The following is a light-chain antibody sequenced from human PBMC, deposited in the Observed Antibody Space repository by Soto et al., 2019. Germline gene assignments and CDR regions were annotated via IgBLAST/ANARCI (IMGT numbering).Light chain of an antibody. V-gene: IGKV1-5*03. Sequence: FQMTQSPSTLSASVGDRVTITCRASHSIDSWLAWYQQKPGKAPKFLIYQASHLESGVPSRFSGSGSGTEFTLTISSLQPDDFATYYCQQYRSYPWTFGQGTKVEIK. CDR2: QAS. J-gene: IGKJ1*01. CDR1: HSIDSW. CDR3: QQYRSYPWT.